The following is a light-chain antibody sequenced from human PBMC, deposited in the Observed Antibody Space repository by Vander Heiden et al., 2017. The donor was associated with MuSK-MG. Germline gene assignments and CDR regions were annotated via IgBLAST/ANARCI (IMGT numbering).Light chain of an antibody. V-gene: IGKV3-15*01. J-gene: IGKJ2*03. CDR1: QSFSTN. CDR2: DAY. Sequence: EIVLTQSPATLSVSPGESATLSCRASQSFSTNLAWYQQKPGQAPRLLIYDAYTTATGVPARFSGSGYGTEFTLTISTGQSEDFAVYYCHQYDDWPMYSFGQGTKLEIK. CDR3: HQYDDWPMYS.